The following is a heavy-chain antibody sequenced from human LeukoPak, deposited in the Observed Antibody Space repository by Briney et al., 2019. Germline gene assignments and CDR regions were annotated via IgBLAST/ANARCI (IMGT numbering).Heavy chain of an antibody. CDR2: IYYSGST. Sequence: SETLSLTCTVSGGSISSYYWGWIRQPPGKGLEWIGSIYYSGSTYYNPSLKSRVTISVDTSKNQFSLKLSSVTAADTAVYYCAGAIFGYSSSWYEYYWGQGTLVTVSS. J-gene: IGHJ4*02. D-gene: IGHD6-13*01. CDR1: GGSISSYY. CDR3: AGAIFGYSSSWYEYY. V-gene: IGHV4-39*07.